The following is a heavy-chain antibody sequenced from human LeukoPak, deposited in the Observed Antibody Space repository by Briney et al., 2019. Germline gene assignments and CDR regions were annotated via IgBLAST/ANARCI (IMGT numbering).Heavy chain of an antibody. CDR3: ARSGGLQKFDW. J-gene: IGHJ4*02. D-gene: IGHD4-11*01. CDR2: ISFDGNTI. Sequence: GGSLRLSCAASGFAFNTYAMHWFRQAPGKGLEWVAVISFDGNTIHYADSVKGRFTISRDNSKNTLFLQMDSLRAEDTAVYYCARSGGLQKFDWWGQGTLVTVAS. CDR1: GFAFNTYA. V-gene: IGHV3-30-3*01.